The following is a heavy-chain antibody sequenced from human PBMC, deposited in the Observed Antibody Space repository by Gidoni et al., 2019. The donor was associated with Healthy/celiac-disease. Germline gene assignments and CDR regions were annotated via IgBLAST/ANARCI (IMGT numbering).Heavy chain of an antibody. D-gene: IGHD2-2*01. Sequence: QVQLVQSGAEVTKPGSSVKVSCKASGGPFSSYAISWLRQAPGQGLEWMGGSIPIFGTANYAQKFQGRVTITADESTSTAYMELSSLRSEDTAVYYCARRDHSSPRYCSSTSCGGNYYYYYGMDVWGQGTTVTVSS. CDR3: ARRDHSSPRYCSSTSCGGNYYYYYGMDV. CDR1: GGPFSSYA. J-gene: IGHJ6*02. V-gene: IGHV1-69*01. CDR2: SIPIFGTA.